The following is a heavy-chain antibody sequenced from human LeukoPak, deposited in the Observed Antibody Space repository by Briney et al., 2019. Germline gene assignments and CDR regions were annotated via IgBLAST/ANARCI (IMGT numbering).Heavy chain of an antibody. CDR2: INHSGST. Sequence: SETLSLTCAVYGGSFSGYYWSWIRQPPGKGLEWIGEINHSGSTNYNPSLKSRVTISVDTSKNQFSLKLSSVTAADTAVYYCARALGYCSSTSCGDYYMDVWGKEITVTVSS. V-gene: IGHV4-34*01. CDR3: ARALGYCSSTSCGDYYMDV. D-gene: IGHD2-2*01. CDR1: GGSFSGYY. J-gene: IGHJ6*03.